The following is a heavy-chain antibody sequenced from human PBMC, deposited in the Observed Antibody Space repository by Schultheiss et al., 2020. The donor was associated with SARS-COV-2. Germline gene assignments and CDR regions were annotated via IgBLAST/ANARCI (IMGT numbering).Heavy chain of an antibody. CDR3: ARGRGPEQDYYYYYMDI. CDR1: GGSFSVYY. J-gene: IGHJ6*03. V-gene: IGHV4-34*01. D-gene: IGHD1-14*01. Sequence: SETLSLTCAVYGGSFSVYYWSWIRQPPGKGLEWIGEINHSGSTNYNPSLKSRVTISVDTSKNQFSLKLSSVTAADTAVYYCARGRGPEQDYYYYYMDIWGKGTTVTVSS. CDR2: INHSGST.